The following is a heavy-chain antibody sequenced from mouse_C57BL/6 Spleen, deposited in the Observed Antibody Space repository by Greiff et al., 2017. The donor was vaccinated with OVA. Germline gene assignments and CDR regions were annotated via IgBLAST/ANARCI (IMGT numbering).Heavy chain of an antibody. CDR2: ISSGGSYT. Sequence: EVQGVESGGDLVKPGGSLKLSCAASGFTFSSYGMSWVRQTPDKRLEWVATISSGGSYTYYPDSVKGRFTISRDNAKNTLYLQMSSLKSEDTAMYYCARHIYYGNYERIDYAMDYWGQGTSVTVSS. CDR3: ARHIYYGNYERIDYAMDY. J-gene: IGHJ4*01. V-gene: IGHV5-6*01. CDR1: GFTFSSYG. D-gene: IGHD2-1*01.